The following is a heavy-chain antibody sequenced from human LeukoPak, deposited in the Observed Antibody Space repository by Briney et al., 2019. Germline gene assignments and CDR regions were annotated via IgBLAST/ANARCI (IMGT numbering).Heavy chain of an antibody. CDR3: AKDSGFNYYGSGSFFVY. V-gene: IGHV3-23*01. CDR2: ISGSGGST. Sequence: GGSLRLSCAASGFTFSSYGMSWVRQAPGKGLEWVSAISGSGGSTYYADSVKGRFTISRDNSKNTLYLQMNSLRAEDTAVYYCAKDSGFNYYGSGSFFVYWGQGTLVTVSS. D-gene: IGHD3-10*01. J-gene: IGHJ4*02. CDR1: GFTFSSYG.